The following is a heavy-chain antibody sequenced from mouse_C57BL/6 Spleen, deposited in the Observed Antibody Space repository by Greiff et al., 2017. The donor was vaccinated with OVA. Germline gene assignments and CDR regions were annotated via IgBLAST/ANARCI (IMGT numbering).Heavy chain of an antibody. CDR2: ISSGSSTI. V-gene: IGHV5-17*01. CDR3: ARHGYDSRYYYAMDY. J-gene: IGHJ4*01. D-gene: IGHD2-2*01. CDR1: GFTFSDYG. Sequence: EVQGVESGGGLVKPGGSLKLSCAASGFTFSDYGMHWVRQAPEKGLEWVAYISSGSSTIYYADTVKGRFTISRDNAKNTLFLQMTSLRSEDTAMYYCARHGYDSRYYYAMDYWGQGTSVTVSS.